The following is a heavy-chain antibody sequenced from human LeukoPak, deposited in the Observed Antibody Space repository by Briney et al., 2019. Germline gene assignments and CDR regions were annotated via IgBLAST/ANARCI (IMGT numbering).Heavy chain of an antibody. D-gene: IGHD5-18*01. CDR1: GGSFSDYS. CDR3: ARVGYSYSINDWSRTGLGAYPTKHHYYMDV. Sequence: MTSETLSLTCAVYGGSFSDYSWSWIRQPPGKGLEWIGEINHSGGTNNNPSLKSRVIMSVDTSKNQFSLKVSSVTAADTAVYFCARVGYSYSINDWSRTGLGAYPTKHHYYMDVWGKGTTVTVSS. V-gene: IGHV4-34*01. CDR2: INHSGGT. J-gene: IGHJ6*03.